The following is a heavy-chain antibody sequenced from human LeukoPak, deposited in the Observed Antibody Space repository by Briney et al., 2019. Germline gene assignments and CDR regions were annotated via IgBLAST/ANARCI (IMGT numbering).Heavy chain of an antibody. J-gene: IGHJ6*03. V-gene: IGHV4-34*01. CDR3: ARGDCSGGSYYYYYMDV. CDR2: INHSGST. CDR1: GGSISSYY. Sequence: SETLSLTCTVSGGSISSYYWSWIRQPPGKGLEWIGEINHSGSTNYNPSLKSRVTISVDTSKNQFSLKLSSVTAADTAVYYCARGDCSGGSYYYYYMDVWGKGTTVTVSS. D-gene: IGHD2-15*01.